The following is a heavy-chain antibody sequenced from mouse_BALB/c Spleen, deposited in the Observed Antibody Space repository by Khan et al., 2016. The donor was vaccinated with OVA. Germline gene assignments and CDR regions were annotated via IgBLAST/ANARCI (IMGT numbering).Heavy chain of an antibody. CDR2: ISSGGHYT. J-gene: IGHJ3*01. Sequence: DVQLVESGGDLVKPGGSLKLSCAASGFTFSTYGMSWVRQTPDMRLEWVATISSGGHYTYYPDSVKGRFTISRDNAKNTLYLQTSSLKREDTSIYYCARLAYYYNSEGFAYWGQGTLVTVSA. CDR1: GFTFSTYG. D-gene: IGHD1-1*02. V-gene: IGHV5-6*01. CDR3: ARLAYYYNSEGFAY.